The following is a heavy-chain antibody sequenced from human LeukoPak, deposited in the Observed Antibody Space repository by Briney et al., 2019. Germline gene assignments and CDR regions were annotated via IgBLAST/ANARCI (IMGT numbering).Heavy chain of an antibody. V-gene: IGHV4-34*01. CDR2: INHSGST. J-gene: IGHJ6*03. CDR3: ARLTRYSSGWYTYYYYYMDV. Sequence: PSETLSLTCAVYGGSFSGYYWSWIRQPPGKGLEWIGEINHSGSTNYNPSLKSRVTISVDTSKNQFSLKLSSVTAADTAVYYCARLTRYSSGWYTYYYYYMDVWGKGTTVTISS. CDR1: GGSFSGYY. D-gene: IGHD6-19*01.